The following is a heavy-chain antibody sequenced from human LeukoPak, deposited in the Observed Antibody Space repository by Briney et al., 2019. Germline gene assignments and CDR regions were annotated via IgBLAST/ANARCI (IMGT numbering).Heavy chain of an antibody. D-gene: IGHD3-10*01. V-gene: IGHV1-24*01. J-gene: IGHJ5*02. Sequence: ASVKVSCKVSGYTLTELSMHWVRQAPGKGLEWMGGFDPEDGETIYAQKFQGRVTMTEDTSTDTAHMELSSLRSEDTAVYYCATASGSYSNWFDPWGQGTLVTVSS. CDR2: FDPEDGET. CDR3: ATASGSYSNWFDP. CDR1: GYTLTELS.